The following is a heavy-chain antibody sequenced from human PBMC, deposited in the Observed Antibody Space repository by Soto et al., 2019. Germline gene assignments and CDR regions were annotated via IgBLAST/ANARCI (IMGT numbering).Heavy chain of an antibody. D-gene: IGHD4-4*01. Sequence: SQTLSLTCVISGDSVSSNGACWNWIRQSPSRGLEWLGRTYYRSKWYNDYAVSVKGRITINPDTSKNQFSLQLNSVTPEDTAVYYCARDRYSNTYFDFWGQGTLVTVSS. V-gene: IGHV6-1*01. CDR3: ARDRYSNTYFDF. CDR1: GDSVSSNGAC. CDR2: TYYRSKWYN. J-gene: IGHJ4*02.